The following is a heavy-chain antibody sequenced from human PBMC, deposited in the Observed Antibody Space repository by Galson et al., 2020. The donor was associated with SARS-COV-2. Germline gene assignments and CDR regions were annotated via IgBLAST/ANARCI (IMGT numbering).Heavy chain of an antibody. D-gene: IGHD3-16*02. CDR2: IRQDGSET. Sequence: GGSLRLSFVASGFTFTEYWMSWFRQAPGKGLECVATIRQDGSETWYADSVKGRFPLSSDNAENSLFLQMHRLRAEDTARYSCARAIRFLSGGVIADEALDGWGQGTVVAVAS. CDR1: GFTFTEYW. V-gene: IGHV3-7*01. CDR3: ARAIRFLSGGVIADEALDG. J-gene: IGHJ3*01.